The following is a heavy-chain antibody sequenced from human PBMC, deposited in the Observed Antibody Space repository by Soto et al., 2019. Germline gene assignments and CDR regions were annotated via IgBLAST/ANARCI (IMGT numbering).Heavy chain of an antibody. D-gene: IGHD2-2*01. V-gene: IGHV1-18*01. CDR3: ARRGYCSSTSCRLRDYYYGMDV. J-gene: IGHJ6*02. Sequence: ASVKVSCKASGYTFTSYGISWVRQAPGQGLEWTGWISAYNGNTNYAQKLQGRVTMTTDTSTSTAYMELRSLRSDDTAVYYCARRGYCSSTSCRLRDYYYGMDVWGQGTTVTVSS. CDR1: GYTFTSYG. CDR2: ISAYNGNT.